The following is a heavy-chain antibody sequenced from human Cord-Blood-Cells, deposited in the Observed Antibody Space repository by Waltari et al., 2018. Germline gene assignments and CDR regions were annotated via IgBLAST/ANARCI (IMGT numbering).Heavy chain of an antibody. D-gene: IGHD5-18*01. CDR1: VFPFSSSG. CDR2: ISSSSSYI. CDR3: ARVDGGYSYGYYYYYYMDV. V-gene: IGHV3-21*01. J-gene: IGHJ6*03. Sequence: EVQLVASGGGLVKPGGSLRLSCAASVFPFSSSGLHWVRQAPGNGLEWVSSISSSSSYIYYADSVKGRFTISRDNAKNSLYLQMNSLRAEDTAVYYCARVDGGYSYGYYYYYYMDVWGKGTTVTVSS.